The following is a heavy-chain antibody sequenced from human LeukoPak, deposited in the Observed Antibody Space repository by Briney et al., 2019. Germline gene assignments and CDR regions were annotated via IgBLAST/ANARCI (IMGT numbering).Heavy chain of an antibody. J-gene: IGHJ6*02. CDR2: ITDGGSAV. CDR3: ARRSTMSYHAIDV. Sequence: TGGSLRLFCAASGFTFNIYEMNWVRQAPGKGLEWISYITDGGSAVYYADSVKGRFTVSRDNARNSLFLQVNSLRAEDTATYYCARRSTMSYHAIDVWGQGTMVTVSS. CDR1: GFTFNIYE. D-gene: IGHD5/OR15-5a*01. V-gene: IGHV3-48*03.